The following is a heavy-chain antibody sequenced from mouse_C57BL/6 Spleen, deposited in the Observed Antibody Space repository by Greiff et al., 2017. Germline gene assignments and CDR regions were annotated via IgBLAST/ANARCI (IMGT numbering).Heavy chain of an antibody. CDR3: AKGGLRGGGSPYGVDY. V-gene: IGHV1-85*01. D-gene: IGHD2-4*01. CDR1: GYTFTSYD. J-gene: IGHJ4*01. CDR2: IYPRDGST. Sequence: VQLQQSGPELVKPGASVKLSCKASGYTFTSYDINWVKQRPGQGLEWIGWIYPRDGSTKYNQKFKGKATLTVDTSSSTAYMELHSLTSEDSAVYFGAKGGLRGGGSPYGVDYWGQGTSVTVSS.